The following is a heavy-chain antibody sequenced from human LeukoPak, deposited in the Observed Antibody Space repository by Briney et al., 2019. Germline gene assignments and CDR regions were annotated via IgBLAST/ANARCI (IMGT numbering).Heavy chain of an antibody. CDR3: ARGISGSGWYTGNNWFDP. D-gene: IGHD6-19*01. CDR1: GYTFTSYA. V-gene: IGHV1-8*03. Sequence: GASVNVSCKASGYTFTSYAMYRVRQAPGHRLEWMGWMNPNSGNTGYAQKFQGRVTITRNTSISTAYMELSSLRSEDTAVYYCARGISGSGWYTGNNWFDPWGQGTLVTVSS. J-gene: IGHJ5*02. CDR2: MNPNSGNT.